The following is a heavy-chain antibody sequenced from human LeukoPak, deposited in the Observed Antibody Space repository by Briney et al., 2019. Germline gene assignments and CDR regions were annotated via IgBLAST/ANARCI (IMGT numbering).Heavy chain of an antibody. V-gene: IGHV4-39*07. CDR1: GGSISSSSYY. Sequence: KASETLSLTCTVSGGSISSSSYYWGWIRQSPGKGLEWFGCVYYSGSTNYNPSLKSRVTISVDTSKNQFSLKLSSVTAADTAVYYCARRRSTIFGVAKYYFDYWGQGTLVTVSS. D-gene: IGHD3-3*01. CDR3: ARRRSTIFGVAKYYFDY. CDR2: VYYSGST. J-gene: IGHJ4*02.